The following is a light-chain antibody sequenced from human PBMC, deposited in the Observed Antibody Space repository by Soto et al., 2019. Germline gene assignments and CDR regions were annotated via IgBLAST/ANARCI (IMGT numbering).Light chain of an antibody. CDR1: SSNIGRNT. CDR2: NNN. V-gene: IGLV1-44*01. Sequence: QSVLTQPPSASGTPGQRVTISCSGSSSNIGRNTVNWYQQLPGTAPKLLIYNNNQRPSGVPDRFSGSKSGTSASLAISGLRSEDEADYFCASWIDSLNGPLFGGGTKLTVL. CDR3: ASWIDSLNGPL. J-gene: IGLJ3*02.